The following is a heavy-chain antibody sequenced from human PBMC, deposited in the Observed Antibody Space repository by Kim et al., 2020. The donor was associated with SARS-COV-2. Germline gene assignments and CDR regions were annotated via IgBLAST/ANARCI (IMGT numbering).Heavy chain of an antibody. Sequence: GGSLRLSCEASGFTFSTYAMSWVRQAPGKGLVWVSGIGSAGYDTYYADSVRGRFTISRDNSKNTLYLQMNSLRADDTAVYYCAKRYTGAFKESDFDSWGQGNLVTVYS. CDR2: IGSAGYDT. CDR3: AKRYTGAFKESDFDS. D-gene: IGHD7-27*01. J-gene: IGHJ4*02. CDR1: GFTFSTYA. V-gene: IGHV3-23*01.